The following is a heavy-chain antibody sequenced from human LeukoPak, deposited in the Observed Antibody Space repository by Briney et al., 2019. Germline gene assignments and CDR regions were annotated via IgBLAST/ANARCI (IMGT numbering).Heavy chain of an antibody. D-gene: IGHD5-18*01. V-gene: IGHV3-11*01. CDR3: ARVNTDQVDTAMVTAGLGY. CDR2: ISSSGSTI. CDR1: GFTFSSYA. Sequence: GGSLRLSCAASGFTFSSYAMSWIHQAPGKGLEWVSYISSSGSTIYYADSVKGRFTISRDNAKNSLYLQMNSLRAEDTAVYYCARVNTDQVDTAMVTAGLGYWGQGTLVTVSS. J-gene: IGHJ4*02.